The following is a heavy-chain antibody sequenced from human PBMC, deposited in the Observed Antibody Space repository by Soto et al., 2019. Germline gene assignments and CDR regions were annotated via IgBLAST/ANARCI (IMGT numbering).Heavy chain of an antibody. V-gene: IGHV4-59*11. J-gene: IGHJ5*02. CDR2: IYHSVGT. D-gene: IGHD6-19*01. CDR3: AKNVAVAGFCLDP. Sequence: SETLSLTCTVSGDSISSHYWSWIRQPPGKGWEWIGHIYHSVGTRYNPSLRSRVTISVDTSKNQFSLKLRSVTAADTAVYYCAKNVAVAGFCLDPWGQGILVTVSS. CDR1: GDSISSHY.